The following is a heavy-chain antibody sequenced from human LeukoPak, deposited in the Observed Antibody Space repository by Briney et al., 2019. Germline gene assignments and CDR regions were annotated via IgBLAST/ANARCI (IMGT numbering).Heavy chain of an antibody. V-gene: IGHV1-18*01. Sequence: ASVKVSCKASGYTFTSYGISWVRQAPGQGLEWMGWISAYNGNTNYAQKLRGRVTMTTDTSTSTAYMELRSLRSDDTAVYYCARNYGSSTSYYYYMDVWGKGTTVTVSS. D-gene: IGHD2-2*01. CDR1: GYTFTSYG. J-gene: IGHJ6*03. CDR2: ISAYNGNT. CDR3: ARNYGSSTSYYYYMDV.